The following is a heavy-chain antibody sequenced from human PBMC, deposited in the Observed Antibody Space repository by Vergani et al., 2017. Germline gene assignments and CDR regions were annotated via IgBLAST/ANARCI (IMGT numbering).Heavy chain of an antibody. CDR3: ASEGLKDIVVVPYWFDY. CDR2: IKQDGSEK. CDR1: GFTFSSYW. D-gene: IGHD2-2*01. J-gene: IGHJ4*02. Sequence: EVQLVESGGGLVQPGGSLRLSCAASGFTFSSYWMSWVRQAPGKGLEWVANIKQDGSEKYYVDSVKGRFTISRDNAKNSLYLQMNSLRAEDTAVYYCASEGLKDIVVVPYWFDYWGQGTLVTVSS. V-gene: IGHV3-7*01.